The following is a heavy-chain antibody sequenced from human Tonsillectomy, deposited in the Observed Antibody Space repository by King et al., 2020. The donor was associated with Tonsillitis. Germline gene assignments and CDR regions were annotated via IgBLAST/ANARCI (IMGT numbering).Heavy chain of an antibody. CDR2: MYYSGST. CDR3: ATYYATTGAKPGAFDP. D-gene: IGHD3-22*01. CDR1: GGSISSSSCY. V-gene: IGHV4-39*01. J-gene: IGHJ5*02. Sequence: QLQESGPGLVKPSETLSLTCTVSGGSISSSSCYWGWIRQPPGKGLEWIATMYYSGSTYYNPSLKSRVTISVDTSKNQLSLKLSSVTAADTAVYYCATYYATTGAKPGAFDPWGQGTLVTVSS.